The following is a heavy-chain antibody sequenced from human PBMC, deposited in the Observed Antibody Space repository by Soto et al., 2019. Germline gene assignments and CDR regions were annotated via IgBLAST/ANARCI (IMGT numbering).Heavy chain of an antibody. Sequence: SETLSLTCTVSGGSISTYYLNWIRQSPGKGLEWIGYIYRTGSTHYNPSLSSRAAISLGTSRNQFSLQLNSVTAADTAVYFCARQIGDDPFDIWGQGTMVTVSS. CDR3: ARQIGDDPFDI. D-gene: IGHD3-3*01. CDR1: GGSISTYY. CDR2: IYRTGST. J-gene: IGHJ3*02. V-gene: IGHV4-4*09.